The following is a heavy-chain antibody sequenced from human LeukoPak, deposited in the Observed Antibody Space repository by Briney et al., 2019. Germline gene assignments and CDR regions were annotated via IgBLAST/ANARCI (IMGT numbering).Heavy chain of an antibody. V-gene: IGHV1-18*01. D-gene: IGHD3-22*01. CDR2: ISAYNGNT. CDR1: GYTFTSYG. J-gene: IGHJ5*02. CDR3: ARVEIVVVITKSSWFDP. Sequence: ASVKVSCKASGYTFTSYGISWVRQAPGQGLEWMGWISAYNGNTNYAQKLQGRVTTTTDTSTSTAYMELRSLGSDDTAVYYCARVEIVVVITKSSWFDPWGQGTLVTVSS.